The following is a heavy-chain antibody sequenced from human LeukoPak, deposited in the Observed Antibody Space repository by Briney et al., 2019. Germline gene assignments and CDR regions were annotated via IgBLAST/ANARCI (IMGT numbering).Heavy chain of an antibody. J-gene: IGHJ4*02. CDR1: GFTFSSYS. D-gene: IGHD3-22*01. CDR3: ARDEDYYDSSGYRLFDY. V-gene: IGHV3-21*01. Sequence: GGSLRLSCAASGFTFSSYSMNWVRQAPGKGLEWVSSISSSSSYIYYADSVKGRFTISRDNAKNSLYLQMNSLRAEDTAVYYCARDEDYYDSSGYRLFDYWGQGTLVTVSS. CDR2: ISSSSSYI.